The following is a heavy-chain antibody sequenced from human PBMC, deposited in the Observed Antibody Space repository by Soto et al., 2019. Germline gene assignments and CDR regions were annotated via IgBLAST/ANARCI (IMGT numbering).Heavy chain of an antibody. CDR1: GGTFSSYT. V-gene: IGHV1-69*02. CDR2: IIPILGIA. D-gene: IGHD3-3*01. CDR3: AGAWSYFDY. J-gene: IGHJ4*02. Sequence: EASVKVCCKASGGTFSSYTSRWVRQATGQGLEWMGRIIPILGIANYAQKFQGRVTITADKSTSTAYMELSSLRSEDTAVYYCAGAWSYFDYWGQGTLVTVSS.